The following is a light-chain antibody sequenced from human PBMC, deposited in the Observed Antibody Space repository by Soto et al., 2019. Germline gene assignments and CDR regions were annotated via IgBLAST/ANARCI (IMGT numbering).Light chain of an antibody. CDR1: QSVSSN. J-gene: IGKJ4*01. V-gene: IGKV3-15*01. CDR2: GAS. Sequence: EIVMTQSPATLSVSPGERATLSCRASQSVSSNLAWYQQKPGQAPRLLIYGASTRATGIPARFSGSGSGTEFTLTISSLQSEDFAVYYCHLGLTFGVGTKVEIK. CDR3: HLGLT.